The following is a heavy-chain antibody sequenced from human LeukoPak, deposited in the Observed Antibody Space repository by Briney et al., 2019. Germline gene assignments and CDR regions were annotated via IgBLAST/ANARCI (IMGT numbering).Heavy chain of an antibody. D-gene: IGHD3-22*01. J-gene: IGHJ6*02. CDR1: GFALGDYA. Sequence: GSLRLSCTAYGFALGDYAMSWVRQAPGKGLEWVGFIINQAPGGTADYAASVKGRFRISRDASNSIAYLHMDSLQAEDTALYYCFTPTYYYDASGYSLYSGMDVWGQGTTVTVSS. V-gene: IGHV3-49*04. CDR3: FTPTYYYDASGYSLYSGMDV. CDR2: IINQAPGGTA.